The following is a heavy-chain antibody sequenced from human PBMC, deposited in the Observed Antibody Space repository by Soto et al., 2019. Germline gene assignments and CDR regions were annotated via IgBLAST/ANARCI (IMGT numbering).Heavy chain of an antibody. Sequence: SVKVSCKASGGTFSSYAISWVRQAPGQGLEWMGGIIPIFGTANYAQKFQGRVTITADKSTSTAYMELSSLRSEDTAVYYCAILTTVVTPGAFDIWGQGTMVTVSS. J-gene: IGHJ3*02. CDR1: GGTFSSYA. V-gene: IGHV1-69*06. CDR2: IIPIFGTA. D-gene: IGHD4-17*01. CDR3: AILTTVVTPGAFDI.